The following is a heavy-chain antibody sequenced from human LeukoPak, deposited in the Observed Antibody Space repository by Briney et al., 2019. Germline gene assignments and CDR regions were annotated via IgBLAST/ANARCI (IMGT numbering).Heavy chain of an antibody. D-gene: IGHD3-16*01. Sequence: PSETLSLTCTVSGGSISSYYWSWIRQPPGKGLEWIGYIYYSGGTNYNPSLKSRVTISVDTSKNQFSLKLSSVTAADTAVYYCARPLYDPYAFDIWGQGTMVTVSS. CDR1: GGSISSYY. J-gene: IGHJ3*02. CDR3: ARPLYDPYAFDI. CDR2: IYYSGGT. V-gene: IGHV4-59*01.